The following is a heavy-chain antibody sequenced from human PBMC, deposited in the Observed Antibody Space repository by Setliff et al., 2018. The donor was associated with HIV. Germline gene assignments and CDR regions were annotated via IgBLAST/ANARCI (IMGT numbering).Heavy chain of an antibody. V-gene: IGHV4-4*02. J-gene: IGHJ4*02. CDR3: ARELRYNIMGANGHYFDY. CDR2: IYNSGRT. D-gene: IGHD1-26*01. CDR1: GGSTRSSNW. Sequence: SETLSLTCAVSGGSTRSSNWWSWVRQPPGKGLERIGEIYNSGRTNYNTSLKSRVTISVDNSKNQFSLNLSSVTAADTAVYYCARELRYNIMGANGHYFDYWGQGIMVTVSS.